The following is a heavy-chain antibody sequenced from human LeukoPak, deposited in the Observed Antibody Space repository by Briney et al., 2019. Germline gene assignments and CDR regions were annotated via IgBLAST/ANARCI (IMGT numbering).Heavy chain of an antibody. J-gene: IGHJ3*02. V-gene: IGHV4-61*02. Sequence: SETLSLTCTVSGGSISSGSYYWSWIRQPAGKGLEWIGRIYTSGSTNYNPSLKSRVAISVDTSKNQFSLKLSSVTAADTAVYYCARGKGDPGPLGAFDIWGQGTMVTVSS. CDR3: ARGKGDPGPLGAFDI. CDR1: GGSISSGSYY. CDR2: IYTSGST. D-gene: IGHD2-21*02.